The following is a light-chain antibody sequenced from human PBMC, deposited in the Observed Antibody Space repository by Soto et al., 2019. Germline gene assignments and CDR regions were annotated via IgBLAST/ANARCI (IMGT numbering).Light chain of an antibody. Sequence: MQITQSPSTLSASVGDRVTITCRASQSISSWLAWYQQKPGKAPKLLIYDASSLESGVPSRFSGSGSGTEFTLTISSLQPDDFATYYCQQYNSYSRYTFGQGTKGDIK. V-gene: IGKV1-5*01. CDR3: QQYNSYSRYT. J-gene: IGKJ2*01. CDR2: DAS. CDR1: QSISSW.